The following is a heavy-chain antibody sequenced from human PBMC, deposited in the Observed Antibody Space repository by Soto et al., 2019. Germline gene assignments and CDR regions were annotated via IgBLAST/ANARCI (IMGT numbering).Heavy chain of an antibody. CDR3: ARWPKGTTVTA. D-gene: IGHD4-17*01. J-gene: IGHJ4*02. CDR1: GFTFSSYS. V-gene: IGHV3-48*02. Sequence: EVQLVESGGGLVQPGGPLRLSCAASGFTFSSYSMNWVRQAPGKGLEWVSYITSSSDTIYYADSVKGRFTISRDNAKNSLYLQMNSLGDEDTAVYYCARWPKGTTVTAWGQGTLVTVSS. CDR2: ITSSSDTI.